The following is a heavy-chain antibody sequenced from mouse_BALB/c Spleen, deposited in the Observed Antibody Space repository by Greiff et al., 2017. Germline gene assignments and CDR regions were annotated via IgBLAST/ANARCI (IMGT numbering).Heavy chain of an antibody. V-gene: IGHV5-12-2*01. CDR2: ISNGGGST. Sequence: EVQVVESGGGLVQPGGSLKLSCAASGFTFSSYTMSWVRQTPEKRLEWVAYISNGGGSTYYPDTVKGRFTISRDNAKNTLYLQMSSLKSEDTAMYYCARRYSYAMDYWGQGTSVTVSS. D-gene: IGHD2-14*01. CDR3: ARRYSYAMDY. CDR1: GFTFSSYT. J-gene: IGHJ4*01.